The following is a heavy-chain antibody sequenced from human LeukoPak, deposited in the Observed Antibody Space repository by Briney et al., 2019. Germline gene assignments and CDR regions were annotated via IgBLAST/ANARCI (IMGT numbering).Heavy chain of an antibody. CDR3: ARDLRQWLVAVYYYYYGMDV. CDR1: GFTFSSYG. J-gene: IGHJ6*02. D-gene: IGHD6-19*01. CDR2: IWYDGSNK. V-gene: IGHV3-33*01. Sequence: GGSLRLPCAASGFTFSSYGMHWVRQAPGKGLEWVAVIWYDGSNKYYADSVKGRFTISRDNSKNTLYLQMNSLRAEDTAVYYCARDLRQWLVAVYYYYYGMDVWGQGTTVTVSS.